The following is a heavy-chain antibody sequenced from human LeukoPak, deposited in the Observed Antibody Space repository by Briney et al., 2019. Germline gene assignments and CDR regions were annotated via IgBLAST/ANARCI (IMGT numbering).Heavy chain of an antibody. CDR3: ATAPYGDYRVPFDY. CDR2: FDPEDGET. D-gene: IGHD4-17*01. V-gene: IGHV1-24*01. CDR1: GYTLTELS. Sequence: ASVKVSCKVSGYTLTELSMHWVRRAPGKGLEWMGGFDPEDGETIHAQKFQGRVTMTEDTSTDTAYMELSSLRSEDTAVYYCATAPYGDYRVPFDYWGQGTLVTVSS. J-gene: IGHJ4*02.